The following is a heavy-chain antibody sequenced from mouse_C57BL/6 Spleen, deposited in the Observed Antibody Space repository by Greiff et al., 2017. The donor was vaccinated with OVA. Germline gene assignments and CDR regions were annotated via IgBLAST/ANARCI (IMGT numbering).Heavy chain of an antibody. V-gene: IGHV14-2*01. CDR2: IDPEDGET. CDR3: ARTGEYDGDAMDY. Sequence: EVQVVESGAELVKPGASVKLSCTASGFNIKDYYMHWVKQRTEQGLEWLGWIDPEDGETKYAQKFQGRATITADTSSNTVSLPISRLTSEDTAVYYWARTGEYDGDAMDYWGQGTSVTVSS. D-gene: IGHD2-14*01. CDR1: GFNIKDYY. J-gene: IGHJ4*01.